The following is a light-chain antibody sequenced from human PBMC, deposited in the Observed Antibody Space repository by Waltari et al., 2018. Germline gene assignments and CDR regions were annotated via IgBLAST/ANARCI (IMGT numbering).Light chain of an antibody. CDR2: DTS. Sequence: EIIMTQSPATLSVSPGERATLSCRVSQSVSRKLAWYQQKPGQAPRLLIYDTSSRATDIPARFSGSGSGTEFTLTISSLQSEDFAVYYCQQYSNWPPWTFFQGTKVEI. J-gene: IGKJ1*01. CDR3: QQYSNWPPWT. CDR1: QSVSRK. V-gene: IGKV3-15*01.